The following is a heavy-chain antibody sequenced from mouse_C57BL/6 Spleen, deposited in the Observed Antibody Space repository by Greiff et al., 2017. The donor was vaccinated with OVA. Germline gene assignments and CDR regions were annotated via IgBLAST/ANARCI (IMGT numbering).Heavy chain of an antibody. D-gene: IGHD2-3*01. CDR3: TRRWLLGFFAY. CDR1: GYTFTDYE. J-gene: IGHJ3*01. Sequence: VQLQQSGAELVRPGASVTLSCKASGYTFTDYEMHWVKQTPVHGLEWIGAIDPETGGTAYNQKFKGKAILTADKSSSTAYMELRSLTSEDSAVYYCTRRWLLGFFAYWGQGTLVTVSA. CDR2: IDPETGGT. V-gene: IGHV1-15*01.